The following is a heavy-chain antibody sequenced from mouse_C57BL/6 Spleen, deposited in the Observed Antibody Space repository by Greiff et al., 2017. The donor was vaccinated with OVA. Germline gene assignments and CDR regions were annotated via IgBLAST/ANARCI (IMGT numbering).Heavy chain of an antibody. Sequence: EVHLVESGGGLVQPGASLRLSCAASGFTFTDYYMSWVRQPPGKAPEWLALIRNKANGYTTEYTASVKGRFTISRDNSQNILYLQMNTLRAEDSATYYCVKALYYDYDDGYAKDYWGQGTSVTVSS. V-gene: IGHV7-4*01. CDR3: VKALYYDYDDGYAKDY. CDR2: IRNKANGYTT. CDR1: GFTFTDYY. D-gene: IGHD2-4*01. J-gene: IGHJ4*01.